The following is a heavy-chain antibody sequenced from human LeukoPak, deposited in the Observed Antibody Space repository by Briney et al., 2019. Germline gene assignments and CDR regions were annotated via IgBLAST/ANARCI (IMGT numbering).Heavy chain of an antibody. CDR3: ARHFLPRYQLLSWFDP. CDR2: INHSGST. D-gene: IGHD2-2*01. V-gene: IGHV4-34*01. CDR1: GGSFSGYY. Sequence: PSETLSLTCAVYGGSFSGYYWSWIRQPPGKGLEWIGEINHSGSTNYNPSLKSRVTISVDTSKNQFSLKLSSVTAADTAVYYCARHFLPRYQLLSWFDPWGQGTLVTVSS. J-gene: IGHJ5*02.